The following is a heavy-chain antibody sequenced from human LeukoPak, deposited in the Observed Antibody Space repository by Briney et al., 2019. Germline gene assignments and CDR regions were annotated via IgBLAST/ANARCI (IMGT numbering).Heavy chain of an antibody. D-gene: IGHD2-2*01. Sequence: SETLSLTCTVSGGSISSSSYYWGWIRQPPGKGLEWIGSIYYSGSTYYNPSLKSRVTISVDTSKNQFSLKLSSVTAADTAVYYCARDAFDCSSTSCYWSWFDPWGQGTLVTVSS. J-gene: IGHJ5*02. CDR3: ARDAFDCSSTSCYWSWFDP. V-gene: IGHV4-39*07. CDR1: GGSISSSSYY. CDR2: IYYSGST.